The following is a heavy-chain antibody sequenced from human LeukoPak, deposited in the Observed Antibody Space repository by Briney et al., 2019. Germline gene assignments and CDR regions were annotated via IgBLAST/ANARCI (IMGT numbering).Heavy chain of an antibody. D-gene: IGHD3-10*01. CDR3: AADVI. Sequence: GGSLRLSCAASGLTFRNAWMTWVRQAPGKGPEWLGRIKSKIDGETTEYAAPVKGRFTISRDDSKNTVYLQMNSLNTEDIAVYYCAADVIWGQGTLVTVSS. CDR1: GLTFRNAW. CDR2: IKSKIDGETT. J-gene: IGHJ4*02. V-gene: IGHV3-15*01.